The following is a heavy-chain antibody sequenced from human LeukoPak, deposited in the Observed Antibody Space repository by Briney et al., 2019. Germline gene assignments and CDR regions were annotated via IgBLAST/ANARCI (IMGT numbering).Heavy chain of an antibody. CDR1: GFTFSSYG. CDR2: IWYDGSNQ. Sequence: GGSLRLSCAASGFTFSSYGMYWVRRAPGKGLEWAAFIWYDGSNQHYADSVKGRFTVSRDSSKNTMYLQMNSLRAEDTAVYYCARDGCATTSCFDYWGQGTLVTVSS. D-gene: IGHD2-2*01. V-gene: IGHV3-33*01. J-gene: IGHJ4*02. CDR3: ARDGCATTSCFDY.